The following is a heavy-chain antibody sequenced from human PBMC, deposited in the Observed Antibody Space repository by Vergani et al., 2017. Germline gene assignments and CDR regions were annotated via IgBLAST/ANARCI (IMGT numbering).Heavy chain of an antibody. CDR3: ARRSSSYYFDI. CDR2: VSHSGDT. J-gene: IGHJ5*02. D-gene: IGHD3-22*01. V-gene: IGHV4-38-2*01. Sequence: QVDLQESGPGLVTPSETLSLTCAVSGDSISSGNNWGWIRQPPGKGLEWISSVSHSGDTYFNPSLKGRVSISMDTSKSYFFLTLSSVTAADTAMYYCARRSSSYYFDIWGQGVLITVSS. CDR1: GDSISSGNN.